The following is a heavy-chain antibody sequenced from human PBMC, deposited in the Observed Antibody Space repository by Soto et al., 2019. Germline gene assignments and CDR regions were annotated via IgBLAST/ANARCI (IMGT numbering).Heavy chain of an antibody. V-gene: IGHV1-8*01. D-gene: IGHD3-10*01. CDR1: GYTFSSYD. CDR3: ARALYYGTGNYSLDY. Sequence: GASVKVSCKASGYTFSSYDINWVRQAPGQGLEWMGWMNSHRGNTGYAQKFQGGVTMTRSTSVSTAYMELSSPRSEDTAVYYCARALYYGTGNYSLDYWGQGTLVTVSS. CDR2: MNSHRGNT. J-gene: IGHJ4*02.